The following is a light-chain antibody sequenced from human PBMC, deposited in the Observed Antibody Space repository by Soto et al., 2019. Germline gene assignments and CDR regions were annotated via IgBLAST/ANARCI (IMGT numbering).Light chain of an antibody. Sequence: DIQMTQSPSSVSGSVGDRVTITCRASQTISSWLAWYQQKPGKAPKLLIYKASTLKSGVPSRFSGSGSGTEFTLTISSLQPDDFATYYCQHYNSYSEAFGQGTK. V-gene: IGKV1-5*03. CDR2: KAS. J-gene: IGKJ1*01. CDR1: QTISSW. CDR3: QHYNSYSEA.